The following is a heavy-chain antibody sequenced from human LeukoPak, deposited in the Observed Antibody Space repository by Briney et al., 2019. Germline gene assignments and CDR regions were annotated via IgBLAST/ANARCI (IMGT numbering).Heavy chain of an antibody. J-gene: IGHJ3*02. D-gene: IGHD6-19*01. CDR2: IKQDGSEK. Sequence: GGSLRLSCAASGFTFSSYWMSWVRQAPGKGLEWVANIKQDGSEKYYVDSVKGRFTISRDNAKNSLYLQMNSLRAEDTAVYYCARARSSGWYDSGSRKGAAFDIWGQGTMVTVSS. CDR1: GFTFSSYW. CDR3: ARARSSGWYDSGSRKGAAFDI. V-gene: IGHV3-7*01.